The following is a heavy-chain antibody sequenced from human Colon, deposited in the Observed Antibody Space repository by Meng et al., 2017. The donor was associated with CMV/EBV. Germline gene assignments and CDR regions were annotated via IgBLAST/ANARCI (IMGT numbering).Heavy chain of an antibody. V-gene: IGHV1-24*01. CDR1: GYTLTELS. CDR3: ASERLGAAAIPLDY. Sequence: ASVTVSCQVSGYTLTELSIHWVRQAPGKGLEWMGGVNPENGERVYAQKFQGRVTMTDDTSTDTAYMELSSLRFEDTAVYYCASERLGAAAIPLDYWGQGTPVTVSS. J-gene: IGHJ4*02. D-gene: IGHD6-13*01. CDR2: VNPENGER.